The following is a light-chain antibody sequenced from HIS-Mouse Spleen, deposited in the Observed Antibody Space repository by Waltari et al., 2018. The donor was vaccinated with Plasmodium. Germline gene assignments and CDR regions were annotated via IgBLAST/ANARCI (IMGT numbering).Light chain of an antibody. V-gene: IGKV2-30*01. CDR3: MQGTHWPPRVT. CDR2: KVS. CDR1: QSLVYREGNTY. Sequence: DVVMTQSPLSLPVTLGQPASISCRSSQSLVYREGNTYLNWCQQRPGQSPRRLIYKVSNRDSGVPDRFGGSGSGTDFTLKISRVEAEDVGVYYCMQGTHWPPRVTFGGGTKVEIK. J-gene: IGKJ4*01.